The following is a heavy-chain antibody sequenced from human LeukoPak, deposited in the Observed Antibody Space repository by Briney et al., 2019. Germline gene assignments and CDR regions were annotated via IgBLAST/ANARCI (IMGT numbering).Heavy chain of an antibody. D-gene: IGHD3-22*01. CDR3: ASTSSGYHNWFDP. J-gene: IGHJ5*02. V-gene: IGHV4-59*08. CDR1: GASISSYY. Sequence: PSETLSLTCTVSGASISSYYWSWIRQPPGKGLESIGYVSYSGSTNYNPSLKSRVTISVDTSKSQFSLKLNSVTAADTAVYYCASTSSGYHNWFDPWGQGTLVTVSS. CDR2: VSYSGST.